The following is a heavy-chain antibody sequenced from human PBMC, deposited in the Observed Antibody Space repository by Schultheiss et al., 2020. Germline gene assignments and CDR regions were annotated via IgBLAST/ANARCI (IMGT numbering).Heavy chain of an antibody. V-gene: IGHV3-23*01. J-gene: IGHJ4*02. D-gene: IGHD6-13*01. CDR1: GFTVSSDS. CDR2: ISGSGGST. CDR3: VRHQQTSSWARTIY. Sequence: GGSLRLSCAVSGFTVSSDSMNWVRQAPGKGLEWVSAISGSGGSTYYADSAKGRFTISRDNSKNTLYLQMSSLRPEDTAVYYCVRHQQTSSWARTIYWGQGTLVTVSS.